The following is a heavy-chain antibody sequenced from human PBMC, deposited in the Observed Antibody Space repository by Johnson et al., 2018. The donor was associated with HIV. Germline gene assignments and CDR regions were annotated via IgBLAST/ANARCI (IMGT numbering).Heavy chain of an antibody. Sequence: QVQLLESGGGVVQPGRSLRLSCAASGFTFSSYAMHWVLQAPGKGLEWVAVISYDGSNKYYADSVKGRFTISRDNSKNKLYLQMTSLRAEDTAVYYGLSQWMERNAFDIWGQGTMVTVSS. D-gene: IGHD6-19*01. CDR2: ISYDGSNK. J-gene: IGHJ3*02. CDR1: GFTFSSYA. CDR3: LSQWMERNAFDI. V-gene: IGHV3-30-3*01.